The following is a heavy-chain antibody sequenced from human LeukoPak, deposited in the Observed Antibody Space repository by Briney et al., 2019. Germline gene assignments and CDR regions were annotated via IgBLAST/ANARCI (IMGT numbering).Heavy chain of an antibody. CDR1: GFTFSNVW. CDR3: TTETYYYGSGSPYFDY. V-gene: IGHV3-15*01. D-gene: IGHD3-10*01. CDR2: IKSKIDGGTP. Sequence: GGSLRLYCAASGFTFSNVWMNWVRQAPGKGLEWVGRIKSKIDGGTPHYAAPVKDRFTISRDDSKNTLYLQMNSLKTDDTAVYYCTTETYYYGSGSPYFDYWGQGALVTVSS. J-gene: IGHJ4*02.